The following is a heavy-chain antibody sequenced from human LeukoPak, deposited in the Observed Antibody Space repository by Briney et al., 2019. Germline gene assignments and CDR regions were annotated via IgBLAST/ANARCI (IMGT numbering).Heavy chain of an antibody. D-gene: IGHD3-22*01. J-gene: IGHJ6*03. CDR2: ISAYNGNT. CDR3: ARLDHYDSSGYSDYYYYYMNV. CDR1: GYTFTSYG. V-gene: IGHV1-18*01. Sequence: GASVKVSCKASGYTFTSYGISWVRQAPGQGLEWMGWISAYNGNTNYAQKLQGRVTMTTDTSTSTAYMELRSLRSDDTAVYYCARLDHYDSSGYSDYYYYYMNVWGKGTTVTVSS.